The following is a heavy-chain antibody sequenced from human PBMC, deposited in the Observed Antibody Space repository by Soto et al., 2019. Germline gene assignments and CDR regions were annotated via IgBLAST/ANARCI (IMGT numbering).Heavy chain of an antibody. CDR1: GFTFSSYA. V-gene: IGHV3-23*01. J-gene: IGHJ3*02. D-gene: IGHD2-2*01. Sequence: GGSLRLSCAASGFTFSSYAMSWVRQAPGKGLEWVSAISGSGGSTYYADSVKGRFTISRDNSKNTLYLQMNSLRAEDTAVYYCAKAEKGYCSSTSCPDAFDIWGQGTMVTV. CDR2: ISGSGGST. CDR3: AKAEKGYCSSTSCPDAFDI.